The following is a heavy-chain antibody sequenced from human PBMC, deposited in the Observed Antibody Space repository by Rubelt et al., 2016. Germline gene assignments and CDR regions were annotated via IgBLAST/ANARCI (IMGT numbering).Heavy chain of an antibody. CDR3: AGGYGSGSYGNWFDP. J-gene: IGHJ5*02. CDR1: GYTFTSYG. CDR2: ISAYKGNT. D-gene: IGHD3-10*01. Sequence: QVQLVQSGAEVKKPGASVKVSCKASGYTFTSYGISWVRQAPGQGHEWMGWISAYKGNTNYAQKVRGRVPRTTYTSAWTAYMERGSLGSEDTAVYYCAGGYGSGSYGNWFDPWGQGTLVTVSS. V-gene: IGHV1-18*01.